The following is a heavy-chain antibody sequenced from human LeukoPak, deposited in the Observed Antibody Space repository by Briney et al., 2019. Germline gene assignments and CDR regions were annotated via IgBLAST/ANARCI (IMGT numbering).Heavy chain of an antibody. CDR2: IYYSGNT. CDR1: GGSISSSIYY. Sequence: PSETLSLTCTVSGGSISSSIYYWGWIRQPPGKGLEWIGSIYYSGNTYYNPSLESRVIISVDTSKNQFSLKLTSVTAADTAIYYCARDGGENAFDIRAQGTMVTVSS. CDR3: ARDGGENAFDI. D-gene: IGHD3-3*01. J-gene: IGHJ3*02. V-gene: IGHV4-39*07.